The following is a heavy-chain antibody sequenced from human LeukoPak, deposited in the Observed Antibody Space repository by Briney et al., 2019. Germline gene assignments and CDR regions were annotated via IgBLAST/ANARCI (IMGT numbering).Heavy chain of an antibody. CDR3: ATGSRSSGRYYFDY. D-gene: IGHD6-19*01. Sequence: GGSLRLSCAASGFTFSSFWMSWVRQAPGKGLEWVANIKQDGSEKYYMDSVKGRFTISRDNAKNSLYLQMNSLRAEDTAVYYCATGSRSSGRYYFDYWGQGTLVTVSS. V-gene: IGHV3-7*01. J-gene: IGHJ4*02. CDR2: IKQDGSEK. CDR1: GFTFSSFW.